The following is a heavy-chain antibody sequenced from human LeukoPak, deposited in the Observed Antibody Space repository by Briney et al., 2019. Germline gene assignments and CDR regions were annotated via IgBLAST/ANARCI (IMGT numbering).Heavy chain of an antibody. Sequence: GGSLRLSCAASGFTFSTYSMNWVRQAPGKGLEWVSYIGRSSSSPIYYADSVKGRFTISRDNAKNSLYLQMNGLRAEDTAVYYCARGPSSQFRTDYWGQGTLVTVSS. CDR2: IGRSSSSPI. D-gene: IGHD2-2*01. CDR3: ARGPSSQFRTDY. J-gene: IGHJ4*02. V-gene: IGHV3-48*01. CDR1: GFTFSTYS.